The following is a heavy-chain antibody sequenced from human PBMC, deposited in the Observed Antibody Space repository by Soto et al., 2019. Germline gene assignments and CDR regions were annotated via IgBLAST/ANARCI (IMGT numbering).Heavy chain of an antibody. CDR2: IYPGDSDT. Sequence: PGESLKISCKGSGYRFTNYWIGWVRQMPGKGLEWMGIIYPGDSDTRYSPSFQGQVTISADKSISTAYLQWSSLKASDTAMYYCASRDMVRGVMHVSWGQGTMVTVSS. D-gene: IGHD3-10*01. V-gene: IGHV5-51*01. CDR1: GYRFTNYW. J-gene: IGHJ3*01. CDR3: ASRDMVRGVMHVS.